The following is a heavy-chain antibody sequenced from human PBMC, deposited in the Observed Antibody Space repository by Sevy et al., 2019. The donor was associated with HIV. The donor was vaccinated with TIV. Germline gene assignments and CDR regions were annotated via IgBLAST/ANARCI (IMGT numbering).Heavy chain of an antibody. V-gene: IGHV4-61*01. J-gene: IGHJ4*02. Sequence: SETLSLTCTVSGGSVSSGSYYWSWIRQPPGKGLEWIGYIYYSGSTNYNPSLKSRVTISVDTSKNQFSLKLSSVTAADTAVYYCARVRTAAGTWVDYWGQGTLVTVSS. CDR1: GGSVSSGSYY. CDR3: ARVRTAAGTWVDY. CDR2: IYYSGST. D-gene: IGHD6-13*01.